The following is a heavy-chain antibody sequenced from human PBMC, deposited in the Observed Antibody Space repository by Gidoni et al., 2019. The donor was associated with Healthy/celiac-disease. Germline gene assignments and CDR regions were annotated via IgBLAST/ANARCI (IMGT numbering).Heavy chain of an antibody. CDR1: GVSVSSGSYY. D-gene: IGHD5-18*01. Sequence: QVHLPESAPGLVQPSETLSLTCTVSGVSVSSGSYYCSLIRQPPGKGLEWIGYIYYSGSTNYNPSLKSRVTISVDTSKNQFSLKLSSVTAADTAVYYCARDTSYGNFDYWGQGTLVTVSS. J-gene: IGHJ4*02. V-gene: IGHV4-61*01. CDR3: ARDTSYGNFDY. CDR2: IYYSGST.